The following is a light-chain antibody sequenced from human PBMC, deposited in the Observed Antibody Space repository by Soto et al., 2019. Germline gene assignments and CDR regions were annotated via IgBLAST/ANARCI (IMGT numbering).Light chain of an antibody. Sequence: DIQMTQSPASLSASVGDRVTLTCRASQSIGSYLNWYQHKPGKAPKLVIYGASNLQSGVPSRFSGSGSGTDFPLTISSLQPEDFATYYCQQSDSTPPTFGQGTRLEIK. V-gene: IGKV1-39*01. CDR2: GAS. CDR3: QQSDSTPPT. CDR1: QSIGSY. J-gene: IGKJ5*01.